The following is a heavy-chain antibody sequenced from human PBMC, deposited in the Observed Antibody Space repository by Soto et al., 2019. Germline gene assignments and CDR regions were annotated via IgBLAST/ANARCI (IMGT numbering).Heavy chain of an antibody. V-gene: IGHV1-69*08. Sequence: QVQLVQSGAEVKKPGSSVKVSCKASGGTFSSYTISWVRQAPGQGLEWMGRIIPILGIANYAQKFQGRVTITADKSPSTAYMELSSVRSEDTAVYYCARDNVAVAGYRFDPWGQGTLVTVSS. D-gene: IGHD6-19*01. CDR2: IIPILGIA. CDR3: ARDNVAVAGYRFDP. J-gene: IGHJ5*02. CDR1: GGTFSSYT.